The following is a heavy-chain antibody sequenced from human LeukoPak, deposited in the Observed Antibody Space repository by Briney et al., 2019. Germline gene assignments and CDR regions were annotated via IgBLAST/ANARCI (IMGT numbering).Heavy chain of an antibody. V-gene: IGHV1-2*02. CDR1: GYTFTGYY. CDR2: INPNSGGT. J-gene: IGHJ4*02. D-gene: IGHD1-1*01. CDR3: ARDPCVDNPRDY. Sequence: ASVKVSCKASGYTFTGYYMHWVRQAPGQGLEWMGWINPNSGGTNYAQKFQGRVTMTRDTSISTAYMELSRLRSDDTAVYYCARDPCVDNPRDYWGQGTLVTVSS.